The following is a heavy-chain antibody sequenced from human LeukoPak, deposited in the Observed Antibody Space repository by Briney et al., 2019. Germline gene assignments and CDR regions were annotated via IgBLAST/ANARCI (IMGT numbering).Heavy chain of an antibody. J-gene: IGHJ3*02. CDR1: GFTFTSSA. CDR3: AAGGYCSSTSCYPPAFDI. Sequence: SVKVSCKASGFTFTSSAMQWVRQARGQRLEWIGWIVVGSGNTNYAQKFQERVTITMDMSTSTAYMELSSLRSEDTAVYYCAAGGYCSSTSCYPPAFDIWGQGTMVTVSS. CDR2: IVVGSGNT. V-gene: IGHV1-58*02. D-gene: IGHD2-2*03.